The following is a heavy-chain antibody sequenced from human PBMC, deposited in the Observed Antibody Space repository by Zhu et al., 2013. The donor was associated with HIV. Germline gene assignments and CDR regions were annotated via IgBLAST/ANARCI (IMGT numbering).Heavy chain of an antibody. CDR2: IIPIFGTA. CDR1: GGTFSSYA. D-gene: IGHD2-2*02. CDR3: ARGRVPAAISLSWFDP. Sequence: QVQLVQSGAEVKKPGSSVKVSCKASGGTFSSYAISWVRQAPGQGLEWMGGIIPIFGTANYAQKFQGRVTITADESTSTAYMELSSLRSEDTAVYYCARGRVPAAISLSWFDPGAREPWSPSPQ. V-gene: IGHV1-69*12. J-gene: IGHJ5*02.